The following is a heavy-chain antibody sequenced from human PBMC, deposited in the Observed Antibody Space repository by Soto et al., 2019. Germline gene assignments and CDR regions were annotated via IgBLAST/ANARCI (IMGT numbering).Heavy chain of an antibody. CDR3: ARACSSNSCYDVFDY. Sequence: SETLSLTCTVSGGSISSYYWSWIRQPAGKGLEWIGRIYTSGSTNYNPSLKSRVTMSVDTSKNQFSLKLSSVTAADTAVYYCARACSSNSCYDVFDYWGQGTLVTVSS. D-gene: IGHD2-2*01. J-gene: IGHJ4*02. V-gene: IGHV4-4*07. CDR1: GGSISSYY. CDR2: IYTSGST.